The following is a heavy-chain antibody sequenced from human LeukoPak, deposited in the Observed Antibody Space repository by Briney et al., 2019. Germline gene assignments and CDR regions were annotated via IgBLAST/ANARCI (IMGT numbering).Heavy chain of an antibody. CDR1: GYTFTSYY. CDR3: AEGEVRGVAYYYGMDV. J-gene: IGHJ6*02. V-gene: IGHV1-46*01. Sequence: ASVKVSCKASGYTFTSYYMHWVRQAPGQGLEWMGIINPSGGSTSYAQKFQGRVTMTRDTSTSTVYMELSSLRAEDTAVYYCAEGEVRGVAYYYGMDVWGQGTTVTVSS. D-gene: IGHD3-10*01. CDR2: INPSGGST.